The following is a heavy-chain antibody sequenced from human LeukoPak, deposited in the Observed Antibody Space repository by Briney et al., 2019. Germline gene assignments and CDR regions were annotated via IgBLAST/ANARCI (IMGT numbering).Heavy chain of an antibody. J-gene: IGHJ4*02. V-gene: IGHV4-59*01. Sequence: SETLSLTCTVSGGSISSYYWSWIRQPPGKGLEWIGYIYYSGSTNYNPSLKSRVTISVDTSKNQFSLKLSSVTAADTAMYYCAFHPPWGWLDWGQGTLVTVSS. D-gene: IGHD5-24*01. CDR3: AFHPPWGWLD. CDR2: IYYSGST. CDR1: GGSISSYY.